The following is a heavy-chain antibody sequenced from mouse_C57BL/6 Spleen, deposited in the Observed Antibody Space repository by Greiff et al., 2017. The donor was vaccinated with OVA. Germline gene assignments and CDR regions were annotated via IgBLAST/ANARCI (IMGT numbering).Heavy chain of an antibody. J-gene: IGHJ3*01. Sequence: QVQLQQSGPELVRPGASVKISCKAPGYTFTSHWMQWVRQRPGQGLEWIGEIFPGSGSTYYNEKFKGKATLTVDTSSSTAYMQLSSLTSEDSAVYCCARSETRGSSYSFAYWGQGTLVTVSA. D-gene: IGHD1-1*01. CDR1: GYTFTSHW. CDR3: ARSETRGSSYSFAY. CDR2: IFPGSGST. V-gene: IGHV1-56*01.